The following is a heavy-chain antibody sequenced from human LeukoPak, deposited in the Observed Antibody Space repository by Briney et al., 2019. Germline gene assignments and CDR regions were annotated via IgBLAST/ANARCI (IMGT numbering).Heavy chain of an antibody. CDR1: GFTLRSYW. CDR2: IKTDGSSI. Sequence: PGGSLRLSCAASGFTLRSYWMHWVRQAPGKGLVWVSRIKTDGSSITNADSVKGRFTISRDNDKNTLYLQMNSLRAEDTAVYYCARGVSGTVVYWGQGTLVTVSS. J-gene: IGHJ4*02. V-gene: IGHV3-74*01. D-gene: IGHD4-23*01. CDR3: ARGVSGTVVY.